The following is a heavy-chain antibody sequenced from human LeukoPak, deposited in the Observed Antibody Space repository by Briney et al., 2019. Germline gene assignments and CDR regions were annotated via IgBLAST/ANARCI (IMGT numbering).Heavy chain of an antibody. Sequence: GASVKVSCKASGYTFTSYYMHWVRQAPGQGLEWMGIINPSGGSTSYAQKFQGRVTMTRDTSTSTVYMELSSLRSEDTAVYYCFATTVTTAYDYWGQGTQVTVSS. CDR2: INPSGGST. D-gene: IGHD4-17*01. CDR1: GYTFTSYY. J-gene: IGHJ4*02. V-gene: IGHV1-46*01. CDR3: FATTVTTAYDY.